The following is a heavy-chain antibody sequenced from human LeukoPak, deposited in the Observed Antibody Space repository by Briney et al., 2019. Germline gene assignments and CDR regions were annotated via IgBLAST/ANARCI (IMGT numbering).Heavy chain of an antibody. J-gene: IGHJ6*03. D-gene: IGHD3-10*01. CDR1: GFSFNTYS. CDR3: ARSHGSGSYYNVNYYYYYMDV. Sequence: GGSLTLSCATSGFSFNTYSVSWVRQAPGKGLEWVSSISASFSYIYYADSVKGRFTISRDNAKNTLYLQMNSLRAEDTAVYYCARSHGSGSYYNVNYYYYYMDVWGKGTTVTISS. V-gene: IGHV3-21*01. CDR2: ISASFSYI.